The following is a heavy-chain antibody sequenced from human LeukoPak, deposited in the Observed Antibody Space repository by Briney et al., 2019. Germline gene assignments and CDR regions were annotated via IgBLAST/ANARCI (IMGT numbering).Heavy chain of an antibody. CDR1: GGSISSYY. Sequence: SETLSLTCTVSGGSISSYYWSWIRQPPGKGLEWIGYIYYSGSTYYNPSLKRPITLSVDTSKNQFSLKLISVTAADTAIYYCARSYDSWSGYPVDYFDYWGQGTLVTVST. CDR3: ARSYDSWSGYPVDYFDY. D-gene: IGHD3-3*01. CDR2: IYYSGST. V-gene: IGHV4-59*12. J-gene: IGHJ4*02.